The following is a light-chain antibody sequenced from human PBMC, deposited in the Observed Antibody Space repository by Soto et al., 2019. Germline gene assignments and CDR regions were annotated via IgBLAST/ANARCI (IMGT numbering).Light chain of an antibody. Sequence: EIVLTQSPGTLALSPGERATLSCRASQSVSSSYVAWYQQQPGQAPRLLIYGASSRATGIPDRFRGSGAGTDFTLTISRLEPEDVAVYYCQQYGSSPLTFGGGTKVEIK. CDR2: GAS. CDR3: QQYGSSPLT. V-gene: IGKV3-20*01. J-gene: IGKJ4*01. CDR1: QSVSSSY.